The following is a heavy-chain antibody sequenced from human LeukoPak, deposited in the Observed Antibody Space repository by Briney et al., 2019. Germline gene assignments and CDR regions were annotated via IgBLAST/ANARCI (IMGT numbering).Heavy chain of an antibody. Sequence: GGSLRLSCAASGFTFSSHAMNWVRQAPGKGLEWVSYISTASSSVHYADSVKGRFTISRDNTKNLLYLQMNSLRADDTAVYYCAVSMITFGGVIGHYFDYWGQGTLVTVSS. CDR1: GFTFSSHA. J-gene: IGHJ4*02. CDR3: AVSMITFGGVIGHYFDY. V-gene: IGHV3-48*04. CDR2: ISTASSSV. D-gene: IGHD3-16*02.